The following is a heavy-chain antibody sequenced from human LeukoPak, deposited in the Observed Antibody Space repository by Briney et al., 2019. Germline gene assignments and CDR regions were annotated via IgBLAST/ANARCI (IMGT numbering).Heavy chain of an antibody. D-gene: IGHD6-13*01. CDR1: GGSFSGYY. V-gene: IGHV4-34*01. CDR2: INHSGST. J-gene: IGHJ6*02. Sequence: SETLSLTCAVYGGSFSGYYWSWIRQPPGKGLEWIGEINHSGSTNYNPSLKSRVTISVDTSKNQFSLKLSSVTAADTAVYYCARRGIAAAGTGYYYGMDVWGQGTTVTVSS. CDR3: ARRGIAAAGTGYYYGMDV.